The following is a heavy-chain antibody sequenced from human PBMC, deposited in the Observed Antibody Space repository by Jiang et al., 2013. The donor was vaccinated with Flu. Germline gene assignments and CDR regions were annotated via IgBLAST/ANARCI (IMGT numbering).Heavy chain of an antibody. CDR2: INAGNGNT. D-gene: IGHD1-14*01. J-gene: IGHJ2*01. CDR3: ARGPPELETDYWYFDL. CDR1: GYTFTSYA. Sequence: GAEVKKPGASVKVSCKASGYTFTSYAMHWVRQAPGQRLEWMGWINAGNGNTKYSQKFQGRVTITRDTSASTAYMELSRLRSDDTAVYYCARGPPELETDYWYFDLWGRGTLVAVSS. V-gene: IGHV1-3*01.